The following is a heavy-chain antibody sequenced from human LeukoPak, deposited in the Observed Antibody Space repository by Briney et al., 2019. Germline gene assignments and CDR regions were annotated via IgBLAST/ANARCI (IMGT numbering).Heavy chain of an antibody. J-gene: IGHJ5*02. CDR1: GGSISSDGYY. CDR3: ARDQRTHCFDP. CDR2: IYYSGST. D-gene: IGHD1-1*01. Sequence: SQTLSLTCTVSGGSISSDGYYWSWIRQHPGKGLGWIGYIYYSGSTYYNPSLKSRVTISVDTSKNHFSLKLSSVTAADTAVYYCARDQRTHCFDPWGQGTLVTVSS. V-gene: IGHV4-31*03.